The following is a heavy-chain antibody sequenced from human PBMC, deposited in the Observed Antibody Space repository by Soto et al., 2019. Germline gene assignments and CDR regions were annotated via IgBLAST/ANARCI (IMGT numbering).Heavy chain of an antibody. Sequence: PSETLSLTCTVSGGSISSSSYYWGWIRQPPGKGLEWIGSIYYSGSTYYNPSLKSRVTISVDTSKNQFSLKLSSVTAADTAVYYCARHVPPPYCLLLGWCGGYYYYGMDVWGQGTTVTVSS. CDR2: IYYSGST. J-gene: IGHJ6*02. CDR3: ARHVPPPYCLLLGWCGGYYYYGMDV. V-gene: IGHV4-39*01. CDR1: GGSISSSSYY. D-gene: IGHD3-10*02.